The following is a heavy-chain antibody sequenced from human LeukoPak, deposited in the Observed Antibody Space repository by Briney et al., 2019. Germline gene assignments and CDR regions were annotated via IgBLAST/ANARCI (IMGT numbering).Heavy chain of an antibody. J-gene: IGHJ3*02. CDR2: INHSGST. V-gene: IGHV4-34*01. D-gene: IGHD2-2*03. CDR3: AGEMDIVVVPAAMFHDAFDI. CDR1: GGSFSGYY. Sequence: SETLSLTCAVYGGSFSGYYWSWIRQPPGKGLEWIGEINHSGSTNYNPSLKSRVTISVDTSKNQFSLKLSSVTAADTAAYYCAGEMDIVVVPAAMFHDAFDIWGQGTMVTVSS.